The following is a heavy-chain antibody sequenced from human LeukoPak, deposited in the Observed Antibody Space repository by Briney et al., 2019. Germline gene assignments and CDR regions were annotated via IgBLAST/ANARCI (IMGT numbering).Heavy chain of an antibody. CDR1: GYTFTGYY. D-gene: IGHD6-19*01. J-gene: IGHJ4*02. Sequence: GASVKVSCKASGYTFTGYYMHWVRQAPGQGHEWMGWINPNSGGTNYAQKFQGRVTMTRDTSISTAYMELSRLRSDDTAVYYCARGLAVAGRDFCYFDYWGQGTLVTVSS. V-gene: IGHV1-2*02. CDR3: ARGLAVAGRDFCYFDY. CDR2: INPNSGGT.